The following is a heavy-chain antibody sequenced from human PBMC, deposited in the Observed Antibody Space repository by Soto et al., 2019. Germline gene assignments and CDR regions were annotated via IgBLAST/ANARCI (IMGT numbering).Heavy chain of an antibody. CDR3: SCFSYYCGRSGFYSY. Sequence: SETLSLTCTVSGGSISSGAYYWSWIRQPPGKGLEWIGYIYYSGSTYYNPSLKSRVTISVDTSKNQFSLKLSSVTAADTAVYYFSCFSYYCGRSGFYSYCAQRSLDTVSS. CDR2: IYYSGST. J-gene: IGHJ4*02. CDR1: GGSISSGAYY. V-gene: IGHV4-30-4*01. D-gene: IGHD3-22*01.